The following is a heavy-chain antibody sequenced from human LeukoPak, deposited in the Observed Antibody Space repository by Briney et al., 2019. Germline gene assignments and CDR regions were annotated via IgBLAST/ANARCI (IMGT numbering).Heavy chain of an antibody. CDR3: ARDQHDSSGYYTDY. CDR1: GFTFSSYA. D-gene: IGHD3-22*01. CDR2: ISYDGSNK. J-gene: IGHJ4*02. Sequence: GRSLRLSCAASGFTFSSYAMHWVRQAPGKGLEWVAVISYDGSNKYYADSVKGRFTISRDNSKNTLYLQINSLRAEDTAVYYCARDQHDSSGYYTDYWGQGTLVTVSS. V-gene: IGHV3-30-3*01.